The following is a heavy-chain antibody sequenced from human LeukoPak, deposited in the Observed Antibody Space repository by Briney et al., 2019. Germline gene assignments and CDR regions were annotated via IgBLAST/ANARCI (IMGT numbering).Heavy chain of an antibody. J-gene: IGHJ4*02. Sequence: GGSLRLSCAVSGFTVSNNYMNWVRQAPGKGLEWVSIIYSGGRTYYADSAKGRFTISRDNAKNLLYLQMNSLRAEDTAVYYCARASKLYDILTGYYYYFDYWGQGTLVTVSS. D-gene: IGHD3-9*01. CDR3: ARASKLYDILTGYYYYFDY. CDR1: GFTVSNNY. V-gene: IGHV3-53*01. CDR2: IYSGGRT.